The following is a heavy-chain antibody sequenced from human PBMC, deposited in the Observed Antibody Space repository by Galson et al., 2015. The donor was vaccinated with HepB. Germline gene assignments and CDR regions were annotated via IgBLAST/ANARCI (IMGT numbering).Heavy chain of an antibody. CDR1: GFAFRNYG. Sequence: SLRLSCAASGFAFRNYGMHWARQTPGKGLEWVAFIRYDGTSKYYADSVRGRFTISRDNSKNTLYVQMNSLRTEDTALYYCAKVKYCTGDNCYVAEYFQDWGQGTLVTVSS. CDR2: IRYDGTSK. CDR3: AKVKYCTGDNCYVAEYFQD. V-gene: IGHV3-30*02. D-gene: IGHD2-15*01. J-gene: IGHJ1*01.